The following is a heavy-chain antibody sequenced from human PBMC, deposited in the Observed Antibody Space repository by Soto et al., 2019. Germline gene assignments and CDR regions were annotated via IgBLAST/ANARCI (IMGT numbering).Heavy chain of an antibody. J-gene: IGHJ1*01. Sequence: RASVKVSCKASGYTFTSYAMHWVRQAPGQRLEWMGWINAGNGNTKYSQKFQGRVTITRDTSASTAYMELSSLRSEDTAVYYCARFDGSGSYSYFQHWGQGTLVTVSS. CDR1: GYTFTSYA. V-gene: IGHV1-3*01. CDR3: ARFDGSGSYSYFQH. CDR2: INAGNGNT. D-gene: IGHD3-10*01.